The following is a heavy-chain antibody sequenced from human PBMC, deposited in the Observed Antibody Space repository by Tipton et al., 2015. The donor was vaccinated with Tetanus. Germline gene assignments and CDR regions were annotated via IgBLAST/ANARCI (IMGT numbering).Heavy chain of an antibody. CDR1: GGSMTNYY. CDR3: ARLDYAASGYIIRFGP. J-gene: IGHJ5*02. Sequence: TLSLTCGVSGGSMTNYYWSWIRQPPGKGLEWIGYIYYTGDTNYNPSVKSRVTISVDTSTNQFSLNLRSVTAADAAVYYCARLDYAASGYIIRFGPWGQGTLVAVST. D-gene: IGHD3-3*01. CDR2: IYYTGDT. V-gene: IGHV4-59*08.